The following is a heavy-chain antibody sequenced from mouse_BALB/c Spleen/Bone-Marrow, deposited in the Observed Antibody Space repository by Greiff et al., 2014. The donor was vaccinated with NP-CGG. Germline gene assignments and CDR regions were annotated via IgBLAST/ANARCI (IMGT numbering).Heavy chain of an antibody. D-gene: IGHD4-1*01. Sequence: LVESGAELVKPGASVKLSCTASGFNIKYTYMHWVKQRPEQGLEWIGRIDPANGNTKYDPKFQGKATITADTSSNTAYLQLSSLTSEDTAVYYCARWEYYAMDYWGQGTSVTVSS. CDR3: ARWEYYAMDY. CDR2: IDPANGNT. J-gene: IGHJ4*01. V-gene: IGHV14-3*02. CDR1: GFNIKYTY.